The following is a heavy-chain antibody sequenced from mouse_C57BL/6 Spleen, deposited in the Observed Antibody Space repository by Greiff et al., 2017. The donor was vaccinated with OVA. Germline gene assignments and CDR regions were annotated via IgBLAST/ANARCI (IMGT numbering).Heavy chain of an antibody. CDR3: ARKNRSMDY. V-gene: IGHV1-19*01. J-gene: IGHJ4*01. CDR1: GYTFTDYY. Sequence: VQLQQPGTELVKPGASVKMSCKASGYTFTDYYMNWVKQSHGKSLEWIGVINPYNGGTSYNQKFKGKATLTVDKSSSTAYMELNSLTSEDSAVYYCARKNRSMDYWGQGTSVTVSS. CDR2: INPYNGGT.